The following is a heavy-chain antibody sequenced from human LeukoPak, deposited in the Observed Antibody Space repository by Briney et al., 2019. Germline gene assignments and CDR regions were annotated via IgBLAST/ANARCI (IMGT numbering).Heavy chain of an antibody. D-gene: IGHD2-8*01. V-gene: IGHV3-30-3*02. J-gene: IGHJ4*02. CDR1: GFTFSSYA. CDR3: ANEEWYRFDY. CDR2: ISYDGSNK. Sequence: GGSLRLSCAASGFTFSSYAMHWVRQAPGKGLEWVAVISYDGSNKYYADSVKGRFTISRDNSKNTLYLQMNSLRAEDTALYYCANEEWYRFDYWGQGTLVTVPS.